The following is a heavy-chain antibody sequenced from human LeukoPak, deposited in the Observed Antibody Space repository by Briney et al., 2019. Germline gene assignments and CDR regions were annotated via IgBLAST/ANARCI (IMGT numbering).Heavy chain of an antibody. D-gene: IGHD4-11*01. V-gene: IGHV3-30*02. J-gene: IGHJ4*02. Sequence: GGSLRLSCAASGFTFSSYGMHWVRQAPGKGLEWVAFIRYDGSNKYYADSVKGRFTISRDNSKNTLYLQMNSLRAEDTAVYYCAKSTTVTTFGLVDYWGQGTLVTVSS. CDR3: AKSTTVTTFGLVDY. CDR1: GFTFSSYG. CDR2: IRYDGSNK.